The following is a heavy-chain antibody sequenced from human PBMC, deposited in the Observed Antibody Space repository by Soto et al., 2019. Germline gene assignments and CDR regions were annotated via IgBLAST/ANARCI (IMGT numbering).Heavy chain of an antibody. CDR3: ARAGYDSSGYYANWFDP. CDR1: GYTFTNYA. V-gene: IGHV1-3*01. CDR2: INAGNGNT. J-gene: IGHJ5*02. Sequence: GASVKVSCKASGYTFTNYAMHWVRQAPGQRLEWMGWINAGNGNTKYSQKFQGRVTITRDTSASTAYMELSSLRSEDTAVYYCARAGYDSSGYYANWFDPWGQGTLVTVSS. D-gene: IGHD3-22*01.